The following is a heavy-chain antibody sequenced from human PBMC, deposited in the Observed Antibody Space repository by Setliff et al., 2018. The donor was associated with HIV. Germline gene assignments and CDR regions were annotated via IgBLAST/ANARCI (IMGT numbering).Heavy chain of an antibody. D-gene: IGHD1-1*01. J-gene: IGHJ4*02. CDR2: IYYSGST. V-gene: IGHV4-61*03. CDR1: GDSVSSRSYY. Sequence: TSETLSLTCTVSGDSVSSRSYYWSWIRQPPGKGLEWIGYIYYSGSTNYNPSLKSRVTISVDTSKNHFSLKLRSVTAADTAVYYCAQLGMVDDFDYWGQGTLVTVLL. CDR3: AQLGMVDDFDY.